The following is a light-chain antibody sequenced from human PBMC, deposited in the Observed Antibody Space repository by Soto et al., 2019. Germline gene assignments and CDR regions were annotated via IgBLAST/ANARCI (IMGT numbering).Light chain of an antibody. V-gene: IGLV1-47*01. CDR2: RNN. CDR1: SSNIGSNY. Sequence: QSVLTQPPSASGTPGQRVTISCSGSSSNIGSNYVYWYQQLPGTAPKLLIYRNNQRPSGVPDRFSGSKSGTSASLAISGLRSEDEADYYCAAWDDSLSGVVFGGATKLPVL. J-gene: IGLJ2*01. CDR3: AAWDDSLSGVV.